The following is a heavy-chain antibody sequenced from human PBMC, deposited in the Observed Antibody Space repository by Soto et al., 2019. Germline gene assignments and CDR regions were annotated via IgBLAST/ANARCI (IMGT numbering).Heavy chain of an antibody. J-gene: IGHJ4*02. CDR1: GYSFTRYW. CDR2: IYPGDSDT. D-gene: IGHD2-2*01. Sequence: GESLKISCKGSGYSFTRYWIGWVRQMPGKGLEWMGIIYPGDSDTRYSPSFQGQVTISADKSISTAYLQWSSLKASDTAMYYCASGGYCSSTSCYVGYYFDYWGQGTLVTVSS. V-gene: IGHV5-51*01. CDR3: ASGGYCSSTSCYVGYYFDY.